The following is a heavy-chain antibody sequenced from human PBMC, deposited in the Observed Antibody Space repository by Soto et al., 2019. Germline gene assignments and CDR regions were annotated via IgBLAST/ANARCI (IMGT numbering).Heavy chain of an antibody. J-gene: IGHJ4*02. V-gene: IGHV4-39*01. CDR1: GGSISRSSYY. Sequence: QLQLQESGPGLVKPSETLSLTCTVSGGSISRSSYYWGWIRQPPGKVLEWIGSIYYRGSTYYNPSLKIGLTISVDTSKNQSSLQQSSVTAADTAVYYCASNADGGFALWGQGTLVTVSS. D-gene: IGHD2-15*01. CDR2: IYYRGST. CDR3: ASNADGGFAL.